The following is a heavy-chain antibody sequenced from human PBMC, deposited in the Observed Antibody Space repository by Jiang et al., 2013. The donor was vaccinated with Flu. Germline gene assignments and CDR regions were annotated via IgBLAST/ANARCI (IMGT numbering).Heavy chain of an antibody. CDR2: IDHSGNT. Sequence: LLKPSETLSLTRVVYSGPFSDYFWSWIRQAPGTGLEWIGEIDHSGNTNYNPSLKSRIAMSVDTSKNQFSLNMSSVTAADTAVYYCASSPTYSFWSTYFDSWGQGTVVSVSS. CDR3: ASSPTYSFWSTYFDS. D-gene: IGHD3-3*01. CDR1: SGPFSDYF. V-gene: IGHV4-34*01. J-gene: IGHJ4*02.